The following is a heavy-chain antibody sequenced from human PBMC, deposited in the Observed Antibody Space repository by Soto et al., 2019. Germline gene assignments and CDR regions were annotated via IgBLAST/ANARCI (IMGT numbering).Heavy chain of an antibody. CDR1: GFTFSSYA. J-gene: IGHJ4*02. Sequence: EVQLLESGGGLVQPGGSLRLSCAASGFTFSSYAMSWVRQAPGKGLEWVSAISGSGGSTYYADSVKGRFTISRDNSKNTLYLQMNSLRAEDTAVYYCAKDWGHDYGDHLYFDYWGQGTLVTVSS. D-gene: IGHD4-17*01. CDR2: ISGSGGST. CDR3: AKDWGHDYGDHLYFDY. V-gene: IGHV3-23*01.